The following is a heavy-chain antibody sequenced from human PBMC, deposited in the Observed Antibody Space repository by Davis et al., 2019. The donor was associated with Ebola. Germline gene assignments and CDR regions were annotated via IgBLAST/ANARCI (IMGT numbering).Heavy chain of an antibody. J-gene: IGHJ6*02. CDR2: IKQDGSEK. V-gene: IGHV3-7*01. CDR3: AKDREYSSSIYYYYYYGMDV. Sequence: GESLKISCVASGFTFSSYWMSWVRQAPGKGLGWVANIKQDGSEKYYVDSVKGRFTISRDNAENSLYLQMNSLRADDTAVYYCAKDREYSSSIYYYYYYGMDVWGQGTTVTVSS. D-gene: IGHD6-6*01. CDR1: GFTFSSYW.